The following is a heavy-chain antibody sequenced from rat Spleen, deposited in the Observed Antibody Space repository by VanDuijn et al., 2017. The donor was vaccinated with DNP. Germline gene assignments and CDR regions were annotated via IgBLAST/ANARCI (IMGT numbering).Heavy chain of an antibody. CDR2: ISYDGSST. V-gene: IGHV5-7*01. Sequence: EVQLVESGGGLVQPGRSMKLSCAASGFTFSNYDMAWVRQAPKKGLEWVATISYDGSSTYYRDSVKGRFTISRDNAKSTLYLQRDSLRSEDTATYYCARHLGALLFDYWGQGVMVTVSS. CDR1: GFTFSNYD. D-gene: IGHD5-1*01. J-gene: IGHJ2*01. CDR3: ARHLGALLFDY.